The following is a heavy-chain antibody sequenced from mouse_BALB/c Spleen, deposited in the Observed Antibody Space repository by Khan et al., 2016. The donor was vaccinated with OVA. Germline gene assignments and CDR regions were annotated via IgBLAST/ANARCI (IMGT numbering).Heavy chain of an antibody. Sequence: QVQLQQSGAELARPGASVKMSCKASGYTFTSYTIHWIKLRPGQGLEWIGYINPSNAYTNYNQRFKDKATLTADKSSTTAYIQLSSLTSDDSAVDYCVRGGAYHRNDGWFAYWGLGTLVTVSA. J-gene: IGHJ3*01. CDR3: VRGGAYHRNDGWFAY. V-gene: IGHV1-4*01. CDR1: GYTFTSYT. CDR2: INPSNAYT. D-gene: IGHD2-14*01.